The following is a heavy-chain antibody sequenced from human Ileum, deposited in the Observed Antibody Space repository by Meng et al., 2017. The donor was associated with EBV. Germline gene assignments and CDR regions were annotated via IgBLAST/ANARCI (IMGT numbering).Heavy chain of an antibody. CDR3: AHTKHSSGYYYHDY. D-gene: IGHD3-22*01. CDR1: GFSLSTSGVS. Sequence: PFKDTGPTPVEPTPTLTLTCTFSGFSLSTSGVSVGWIRQPPGKALEWLAVIYWNDDKGYSPSLKSRLTITKDTSKNQVVLTMTNMDPVDTATYYCAHTKHSSGYYYHDYWGQGTLVTVSS. V-gene: IGHV2-5*01. CDR2: IYWNDDK. J-gene: IGHJ4*02.